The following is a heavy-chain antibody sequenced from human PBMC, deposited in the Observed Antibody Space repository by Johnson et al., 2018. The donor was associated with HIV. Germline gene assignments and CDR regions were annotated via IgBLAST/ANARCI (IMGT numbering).Heavy chain of an antibody. J-gene: IGHJ3*02. V-gene: IGHV3-11*04. Sequence: QMQLVESGGGLVQPGGSLRLSCAASGFTFSDSYMNWIRQAPGKGLEWVSYISGSDGAIWYADSVKGRFTVSRDNAKNSFYLQMNSLRAEDTAVYYCAKAPLDLIGDPVSFDIWGQGTMVTVSS. CDR2: ISGSDGAI. CDR3: AKAPLDLIGDPVSFDI. D-gene: IGHD2-21*01. CDR1: GFTFSDSY.